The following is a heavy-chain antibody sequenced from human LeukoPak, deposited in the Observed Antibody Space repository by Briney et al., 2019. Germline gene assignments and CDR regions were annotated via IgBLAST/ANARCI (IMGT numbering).Heavy chain of an antibody. CDR1: GYTFTSYD. Sequence: GASVKVSCKASGYTFTSYDINWVRQATGQGLEWMGWMNPNSGNTGYAQKFQGRVTITADESTSTAYMELSSLRSEDTAVYYCARASQYYDFWSGYSPFDYWGQGTLVTVSS. J-gene: IGHJ4*02. V-gene: IGHV1-8*01. CDR3: ARASQYYDFWSGYSPFDY. CDR2: MNPNSGNT. D-gene: IGHD3-3*01.